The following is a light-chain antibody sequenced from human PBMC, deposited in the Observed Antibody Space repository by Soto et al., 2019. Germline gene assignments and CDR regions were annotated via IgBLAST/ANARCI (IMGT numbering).Light chain of an antibody. J-gene: IGLJ1*01. Sequence: QSVLTQPLSVSGAPGQRVTISCTGSSSNIGAGYDVHWYQQLPGTAPKLLIYGNSNRPSGVPDRFSGSKSGTSASLAITGLQAEDEADDSCQSYDSSLSGFLYVFGTGTKLTVL. V-gene: IGLV1-40*01. CDR1: SSNIGAGYD. CDR2: GNS. CDR3: QSYDSSLSGFLYV.